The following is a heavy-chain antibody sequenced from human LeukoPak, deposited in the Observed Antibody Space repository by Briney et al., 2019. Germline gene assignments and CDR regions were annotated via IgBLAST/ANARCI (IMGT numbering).Heavy chain of an antibody. V-gene: IGHV3-23*01. CDR1: GLTFTRYA. J-gene: IGHJ4*02. D-gene: IGHD3-16*01. CDR3: AKPMGFDY. Sequence: PGRSLSLSCAASGLTFTRYATSSVSHAPGKGLEWVSAISGSGGSTYYADSVKGRFTISRDNSKNTLYLQMNSLRAEDTAVYYCAKPMGFDYWGQGTLVTVSS. CDR2: ISGSGGST.